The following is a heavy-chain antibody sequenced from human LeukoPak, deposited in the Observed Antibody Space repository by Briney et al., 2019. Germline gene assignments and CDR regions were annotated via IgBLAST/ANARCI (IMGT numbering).Heavy chain of an antibody. D-gene: IGHD3-9*01. J-gene: IGHJ4*02. CDR3: TADVPHSAGYSSFH. CDR1: VFTFIFAW. CDR2: IKCKGDGWTT. V-gene: IGHV3-15*01. Sequence: PGGSLRLSCASSVFTFIFAWNNWVRQAPGKWLEWVGRIKCKGDGWTTDFATPVKGRFSISSDDSRDTVFLQMNSLKIDDTGVYYCTADVPHSAGYSSFHRGQGILVTVSS.